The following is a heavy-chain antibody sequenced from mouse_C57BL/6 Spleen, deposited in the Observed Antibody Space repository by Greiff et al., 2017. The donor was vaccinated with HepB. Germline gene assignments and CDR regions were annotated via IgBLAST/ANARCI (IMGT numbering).Heavy chain of an antibody. Sequence: QVQLQQSGPELVKPGASVKISCKASGYAFSSSWMNWVKQRPGKGLEWIGRIYPGDGDTNYNGKFKGKATLTADKSSSTAYMQLSSLTSEDSAVYFCARYGPSYLDYWGQGTTLTVSS. CDR1: GYAFSSSW. CDR2: IYPGDGDT. V-gene: IGHV1-82*01. J-gene: IGHJ2*01. D-gene: IGHD1-1*02. CDR3: ARYGPSYLDY.